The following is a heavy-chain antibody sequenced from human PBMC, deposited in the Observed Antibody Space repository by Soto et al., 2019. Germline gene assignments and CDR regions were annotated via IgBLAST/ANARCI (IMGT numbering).Heavy chain of an antibody. CDR1: GDTFNDYY. Sequence: QVQLVQSGAEVKRPGASVTVSCRSSGDTFNDYYIHWVRQAPGQGLEWMGWINPNGGVTKYAQKFQGWVSMTRDTSIRTVYMQLSRLRSDDTAVYYCARESGGATATLDYYYFYMDVWGTGTPVNVSS. V-gene: IGHV1-2*04. CDR3: ARESGGATATLDYYYFYMDV. J-gene: IGHJ6*03. CDR2: INPNGGVT. D-gene: IGHD5-12*01.